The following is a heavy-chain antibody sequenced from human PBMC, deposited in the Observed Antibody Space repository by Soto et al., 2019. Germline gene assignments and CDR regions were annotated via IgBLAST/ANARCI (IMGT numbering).Heavy chain of an antibody. D-gene: IGHD2-15*01. CDR1: GFSLSTSGVG. V-gene: IGHV2-5*02. Sequence: SGPTLVNPTQTLTLTCTFSGFSLSTSGVGVGWIRQPPGKALEWLGIIYWDEDKRYSPSLKSRLTITKDTSKNQVVLKMTYMDPVDTATYYCGHSGGYRIIDYWGQGILVTVSS. CDR2: IYWDEDK. CDR3: GHSGGYRIIDY. J-gene: IGHJ4*01.